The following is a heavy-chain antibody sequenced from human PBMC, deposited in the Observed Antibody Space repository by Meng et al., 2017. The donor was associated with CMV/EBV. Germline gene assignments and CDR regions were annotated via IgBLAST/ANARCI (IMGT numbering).Heavy chain of an antibody. CDR3: ARGGCSSTSFYPTQDYYYYYGMDV. Sequence: GESLKISCAASGFTFSSYSMNWVRQAPGKGLEWVSSISSSSSYIYYADSVKGRFTISRDNAKNSLYLQMNSLRAEDTAVYYCARGGCSSTSFYPTQDYYYYYGMDVWGQGTTVTVSS. D-gene: IGHD2-2*01. J-gene: IGHJ6*02. V-gene: IGHV3-21*01. CDR2: ISSSSSYI. CDR1: GFTFSSYS.